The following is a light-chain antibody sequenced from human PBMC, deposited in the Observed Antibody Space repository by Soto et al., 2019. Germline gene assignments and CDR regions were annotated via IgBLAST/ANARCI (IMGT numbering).Light chain of an antibody. CDR1: QTISTY. CDR3: QQLNRYVT. Sequence: DIQVTQSPPFVSASVGDRVTITCRASQTISTYLAWYQQKPGKAPQLLIHSASTLQSGVPSRFSGSGFGTEFTLTISSLQPEDFATYYCQQLNRYVTFGPGTKVQI. V-gene: IGKV1-9*01. CDR2: SAS. J-gene: IGKJ3*01.